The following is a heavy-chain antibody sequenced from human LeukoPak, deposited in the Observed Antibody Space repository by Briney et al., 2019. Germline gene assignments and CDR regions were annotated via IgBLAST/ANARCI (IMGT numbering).Heavy chain of an antibody. CDR2: INHVGST. Sequence: SETLSLTRGVYGGSFTDCFWSWVRQPPGKRLEWIGEINHVGSTNYNPSLKSRVTLSVDKSTNQVSLNLTSVTVADTAVYYCARRLIIRGRFNDWGQGTLVTVSS. J-gene: IGHJ4*02. V-gene: IGHV4-34*01. CDR1: GGSFTDCF. D-gene: IGHD3-10*01. CDR3: ARRLIIRGRFND.